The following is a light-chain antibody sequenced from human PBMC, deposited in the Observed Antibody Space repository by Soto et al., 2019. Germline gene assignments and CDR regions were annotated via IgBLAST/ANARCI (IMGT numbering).Light chain of an antibody. CDR2: EVS. V-gene: IGLV2-14*01. CDR3: SSYTTTSTHVV. CDR1: SSDIGGYNY. Sequence: QSVLTQPASVSGSPGQSITISCTGTSSDIGGYNYVSWYQQHPGKVPKLMIYEVSNRPPGVSNRFSGSKSGNTASLTISGLQAEDEGDYYCSSYTTTSTHVVFGGGTKVTVL. J-gene: IGLJ2*01.